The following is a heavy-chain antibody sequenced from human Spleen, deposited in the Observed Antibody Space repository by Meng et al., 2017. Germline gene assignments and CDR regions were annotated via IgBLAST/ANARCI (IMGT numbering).Heavy chain of an antibody. CDR2: IKGDGSST. CDR3: ARGGSPSDH. D-gene: IGHD3-16*01. J-gene: IGHJ5*02. V-gene: IGHV3-74*02. Sequence: EVQLVESGGGLVQPGGSLRLSCAASGFIFSYSWMHWVRQVPGKGLVWVSRIKGDGSSTDYADSVKGRFTVSRDNSKNTLFLQMDSLRVDDTAVYYCARGGSPSDHWGQGTLVTVSS. CDR1: GFIFSYSW.